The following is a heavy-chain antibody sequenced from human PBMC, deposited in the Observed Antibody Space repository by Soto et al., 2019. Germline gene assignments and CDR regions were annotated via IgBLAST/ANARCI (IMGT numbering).Heavy chain of an antibody. CDR3: ARGKFYAFDI. J-gene: IGHJ3*02. V-gene: IGHV4-4*02. CDR1: DVSISIPNW. Sequence: PSETLSLTCXVSDVSISIPNWWAWVRQAPGKGLEWIGEIDHSGTTNYNPSLNSRVTISLDRSKNQFSLRLTSVAAADTAVYFCARGKFYAFDIWGQGTMVTVSS. CDR2: IDHSGTT.